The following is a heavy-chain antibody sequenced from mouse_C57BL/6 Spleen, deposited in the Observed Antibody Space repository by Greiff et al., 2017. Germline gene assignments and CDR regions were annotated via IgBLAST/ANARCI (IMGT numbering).Heavy chain of an antibody. CDR1: GYTFTSYG. V-gene: IGHV1-81*01. CDR2: IYARSGNT. CDR3: ARSGYGSSHWYFDV. J-gene: IGHJ1*03. Sequence: QVQLKESGAELARPGASVKLSCKASGYTFTSYGISWVKQRTGQGLEWIGEIYARSGNTYYNEKFKGKATLTADKSSSTAYMELRSLTSEDSAVYFCARSGYGSSHWYFDVWGTGTTVTVSS. D-gene: IGHD1-1*01.